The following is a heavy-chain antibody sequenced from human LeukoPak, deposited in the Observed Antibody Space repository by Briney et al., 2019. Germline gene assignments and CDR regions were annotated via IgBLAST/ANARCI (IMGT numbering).Heavy chain of an antibody. Sequence: GGTLRLSCAASGFTFSNYWMSWVRQAPGKGLEWVANIKQDGSEKYYVNSVKGRFTISRDNAKNSLYLQMNSLRAEDTAIYFCARDGDTSSHYSIFDIWGQGTMVTVSS. D-gene: IGHD3-22*01. V-gene: IGHV3-7*01. CDR3: ARDGDTSSHYSIFDI. J-gene: IGHJ3*02. CDR2: IKQDGSEK. CDR1: GFTFSNYW.